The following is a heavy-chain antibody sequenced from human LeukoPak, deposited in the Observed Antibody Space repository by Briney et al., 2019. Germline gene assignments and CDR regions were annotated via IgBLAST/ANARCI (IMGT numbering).Heavy chain of an antibody. Sequence: GGSLRLSCAASGFTFDDYAMHWVRQAPGTGLEWVSGISWNSGSIVYADSVKGRFTISRDNAKNSLYLQMNSLRAEDMALYYCAKGSYSGSYRNYFDYWGQGTLVTVSS. V-gene: IGHV3-9*03. CDR2: ISWNSGSI. CDR1: GFTFDDYA. CDR3: AKGSYSGSYRNYFDY. J-gene: IGHJ4*02. D-gene: IGHD1-26*01.